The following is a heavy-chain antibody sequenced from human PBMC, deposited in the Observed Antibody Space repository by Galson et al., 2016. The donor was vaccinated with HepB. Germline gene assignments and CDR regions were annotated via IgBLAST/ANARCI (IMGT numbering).Heavy chain of an antibody. Sequence: SETLSLTCSVSDVSVNSEAYHWIWIRQPPGRGLEWLGHTYPSRPSSYNPSLKSRVTMSVDTSKNQFSLTLSSVTAADTAVYYCATYFVGRGGSGYWGTGARVTVSS. V-gene: IGHV4-61*08. J-gene: IGHJ4*02. CDR3: ATYFVGRGGSGY. CDR1: DVSVNSEAYH. CDR2: TYPSRPS. D-gene: IGHD3-16*01.